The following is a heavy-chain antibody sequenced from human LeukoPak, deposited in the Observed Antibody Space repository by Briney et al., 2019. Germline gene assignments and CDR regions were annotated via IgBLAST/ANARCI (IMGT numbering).Heavy chain of an antibody. CDR1: VFTLSSYA. Sequence: GGSLRLFCAASVFTLSSYAMTWVRQAPGRGLEWVSSVDGGGGGTYYADSVKGRFTISRDNSKDTLYLQMNGLRAEDTAVYFCAKQSAGSAAWYSLHYDFWGQGTLVTVSS. J-gene: IGHJ4*02. CDR3: AKQSAGSAAWYSLHYDF. V-gene: IGHV3-23*01. CDR2: VDGGGGGT. D-gene: IGHD6-13*01.